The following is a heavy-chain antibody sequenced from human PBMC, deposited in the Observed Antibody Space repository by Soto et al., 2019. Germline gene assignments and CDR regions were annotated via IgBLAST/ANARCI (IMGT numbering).Heavy chain of an antibody. CDR3: ARDGGQWEPIEH. CDR1: GFTFKNYG. D-gene: IGHD1-26*01. Sequence: LRLSCAASGFTFKNYGMHWVRQAPGKGLEWVAVIWYDGSKKYYADSVKGRFTISRDDSEKALYLQMNSVRAEDTAVYYCARDGGQWEPIEHWGQGTLVTVSS. J-gene: IGHJ4*02. CDR2: IWYDGSKK. V-gene: IGHV3-33*01.